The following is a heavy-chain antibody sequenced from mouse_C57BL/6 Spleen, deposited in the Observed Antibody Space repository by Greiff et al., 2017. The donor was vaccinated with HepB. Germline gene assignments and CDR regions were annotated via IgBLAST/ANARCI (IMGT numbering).Heavy chain of an antibody. CDR3: ARGYNGNYVGFAY. J-gene: IGHJ3*01. CDR1: GFNIKDYY. D-gene: IGHD2-1*01. CDR2: IDPEDGET. Sequence: VQLQQSGAELVKPGASVKLSCTASGFNIKDYYMHWVKQRTEQGLEWIGRIDPEDGETKYAPNFQGKATITADTSSNTAYLQLSSLTSEDAAVYYCARGYNGNYVGFAYWGQGTLVTVSA. V-gene: IGHV14-2*01.